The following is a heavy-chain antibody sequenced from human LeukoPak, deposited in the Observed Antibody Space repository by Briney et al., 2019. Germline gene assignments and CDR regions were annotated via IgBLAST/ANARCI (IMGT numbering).Heavy chain of an antibody. J-gene: IGHJ4*02. Sequence: GGSLRLSCAASGFTFSDYYMSWFRQAPGKGLEWVSYISSSGSTIYYADSVKGRFTISRDNAKNSLYLQMNSLRAEDTAVYYWASEGYCSSTSCLYWGQGTLVTVSS. CDR1: GFTFSDYY. D-gene: IGHD2-2*01. CDR2: ISSSGSTI. V-gene: IGHV3-11*01. CDR3: ASEGYCSSTSCLY.